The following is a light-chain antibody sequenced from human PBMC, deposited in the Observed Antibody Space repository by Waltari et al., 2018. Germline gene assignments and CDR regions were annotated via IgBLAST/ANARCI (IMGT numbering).Light chain of an antibody. J-gene: IGKJ1*01. CDR1: QSISSY. V-gene: IGKV1-39*01. CDR2: AAS. Sequence: DIQMTQSPSSLSASVAERVTITCRASQSISSYLNWYQQKPGKAPKLLVYAASSLQSGVPSRVSGRGSGTEFTLTISSLQPEDFATYYCQQRYSTPRTFGQGTKVEIK. CDR3: QQRYSTPRT.